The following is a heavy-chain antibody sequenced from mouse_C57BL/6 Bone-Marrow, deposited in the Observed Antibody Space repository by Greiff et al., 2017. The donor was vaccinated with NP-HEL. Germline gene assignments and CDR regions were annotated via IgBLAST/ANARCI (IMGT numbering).Heavy chain of an antibody. V-gene: IGHV5-2*01. J-gene: IGHJ1*03. CDR2: INSDGGST. CDR3: ARHEWRLGLYFDV. D-gene: IGHD4-1*01. CDR1: EYEFPSHD. Sequence: EVKLMESGGGLVQPGESLKLSCESNEYEFPSHDMSWVRKTPEKRLELVAAINSDGGSTYYPDTMERRFIISSDNTKKTLYLQMSSLRSEDTALYDCARHEWRLGLYFDVWGTGTTVTVSS.